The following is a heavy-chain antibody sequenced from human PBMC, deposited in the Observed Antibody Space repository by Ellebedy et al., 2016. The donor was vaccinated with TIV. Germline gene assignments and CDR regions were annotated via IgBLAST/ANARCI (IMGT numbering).Heavy chain of an antibody. D-gene: IGHD6-13*01. CDR3: ARERQAAGPAYFDY. V-gene: IGHV4-39*02. J-gene: IGHJ4*02. CDR2: IYYSGST. Sequence: SETLSLTXTVSGGSISSSSYYWGWIRQPPGKGLEWIGSIYYSGSTYYNPSLKSRVTISVDTSKNQFSLKLSSVTAADTAVYYCARERQAAGPAYFDYWGQGTLVTVSS. CDR1: GGSISSSSYY.